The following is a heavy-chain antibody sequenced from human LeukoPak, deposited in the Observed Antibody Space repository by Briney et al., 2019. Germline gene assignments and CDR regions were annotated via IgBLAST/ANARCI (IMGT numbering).Heavy chain of an antibody. CDR3: ARDSGYDLADY. J-gene: IGHJ4*02. CDR1: GFTFSSYW. Sequence: GGSLRLSCAASGFTFSSYWMSWVRQAPGKGPEWVANIKQDGSEKYYVDSVKGRFTISRDNAKNSLYLQMNSLRAEDTAVYYCARDSGYDLADYWGQGTLVTVSS. V-gene: IGHV3-7*01. D-gene: IGHD5-12*01. CDR2: IKQDGSEK.